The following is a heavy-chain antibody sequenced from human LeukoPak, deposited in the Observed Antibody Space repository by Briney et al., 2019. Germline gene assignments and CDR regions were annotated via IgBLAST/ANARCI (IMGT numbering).Heavy chain of an antibody. Sequence: GASLKVSCKASGYTLTTYSAHCVRQGPGQGLGWMGIINPNSGSTRYAQKSQGRVIMTRDTSASTLYMGLSSLRSEDTAVYYCVREPGLLRYLFDYWGQGTLVTVSS. CDR2: INPNSGST. CDR3: VREPGLLRYLFDY. J-gene: IGHJ4*02. D-gene: IGHD3-9*01. CDR1: GYTLTTYS. V-gene: IGHV1-46*01.